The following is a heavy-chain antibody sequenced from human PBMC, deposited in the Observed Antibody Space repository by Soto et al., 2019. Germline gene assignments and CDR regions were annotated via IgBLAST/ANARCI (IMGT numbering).Heavy chain of an antibody. CDR1: GFTFSDYY. CDR2: ISSSSSYT. Sequence: QVQLVESGGFLVKPGGSLRLSCAASGFTFSDYYMSWILQAPGKGLEWVSYISSSSSYTNYADSVKGRFTISRDNAKNSLYRQMNSLRADDTAVYYWARDNPYCGGDCSKWFDPWGQGTLVTVSS. D-gene: IGHD2-21*02. J-gene: IGHJ5*02. CDR3: ARDNPYCGGDCSKWFDP. V-gene: IGHV3-11*06.